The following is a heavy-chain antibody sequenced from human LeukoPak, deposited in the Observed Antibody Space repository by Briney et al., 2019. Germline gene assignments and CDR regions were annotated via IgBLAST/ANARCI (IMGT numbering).Heavy chain of an antibody. CDR3: ARHYDYVWGSYRFDY. CDR2: IYSGGST. V-gene: IGHV3-66*04. J-gene: IGHJ4*02. CDR1: GFNFSTYA. D-gene: IGHD3-16*02. Sequence: GGTLRLSCAASGFNFSTYAMSWVRQAPGKGLEWVSVIYSGGSTYYGDSVKSRFTLPRDNSKHPLYLQMNCMTAEGTAVYYCARHYDYVWGSYRFDYWGQGTLVTVSS.